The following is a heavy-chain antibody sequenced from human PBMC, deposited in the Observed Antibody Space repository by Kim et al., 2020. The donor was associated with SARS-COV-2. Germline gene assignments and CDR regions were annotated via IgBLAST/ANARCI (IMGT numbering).Heavy chain of an antibody. J-gene: IGHJ4*02. V-gene: IGHV3-23*01. CDR1: GFTFNNYA. Sequence: GGSLRLSCAASGFTFNNYAINWVRRAPGKRLEWVASIIDSGINTYHSDSVKGRFTISRDNSKNTVFLQMTSLRAEDTAIYFCSRGQLRSCSGILCYPFDSCGQASLVPVS. CDR2: IIDSGINT. CDR3: SRGQLRSCSGILCYPFDS. D-gene: IGHD3-3*01.